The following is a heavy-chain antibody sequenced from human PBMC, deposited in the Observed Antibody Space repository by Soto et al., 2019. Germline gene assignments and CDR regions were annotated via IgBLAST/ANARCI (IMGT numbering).Heavy chain of an antibody. V-gene: IGHV3-74*01. J-gene: IGHJ6*03. D-gene: IGHD5-12*01. CDR3: ASAGPGYSGYEDYYYYMDV. Sequence: GGSLRLSCAASGFTFSSYWMHWVRQAPGKGLEWVSRINSDGSSTSYADSVKGRFTISGENAKNTLYLQMNSRRAEDTAVYYCASAGPGYSGYEDYYYYMDVWGKGTTVTVSS. CDR2: INSDGSST. CDR1: GFTFSSYW.